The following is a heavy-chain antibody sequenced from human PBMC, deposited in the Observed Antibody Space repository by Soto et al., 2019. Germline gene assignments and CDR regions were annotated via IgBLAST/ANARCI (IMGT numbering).Heavy chain of an antibody. V-gene: IGHV1-69*06. D-gene: IGHD4-17*01. CDR3: AREVGYGDFSAALLD. CDR2: IITLFGTA. J-gene: IGHJ4*02. CDR1: GGTFSSHS. Sequence: VQLMQSGAEVKQPGSSVKVSCKASGGTFSSHSINWVRQAPVQGLEWMGGIITLFGTANYAQNFQGRVTITADKSTSTAYMELNSLRSDDTAVYYCAREVGYGDFSAALLDWGQGTLVTVSS.